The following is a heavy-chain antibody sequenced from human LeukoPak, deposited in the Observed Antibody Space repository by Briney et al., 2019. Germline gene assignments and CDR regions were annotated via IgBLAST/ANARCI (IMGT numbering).Heavy chain of an antibody. CDR1: GGTFSSYA. V-gene: IGHV1-69*13. D-gene: IGHD3-22*01. CDR2: IIPIFGTA. Sequence: SVKVSCKASGGTFSSYAISWVRQAPGQGLEWMGGIIPIFGTANYAQKFQGRATITADESTSTAYMELSSLRSEDTAVYYCARDPVLSYDSSGYNWFDPWGQGTLVTVSS. CDR3: ARDPVLSYDSSGYNWFDP. J-gene: IGHJ5*02.